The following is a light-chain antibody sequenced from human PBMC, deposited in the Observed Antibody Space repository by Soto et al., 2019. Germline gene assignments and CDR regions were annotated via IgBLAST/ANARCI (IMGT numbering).Light chain of an antibody. J-gene: IGLJ2*01. CDR3: SSYTISSTYVI. CDR2: DVS. Sequence: QAVVTQPASVSGSPGQSITISCTGTSSDVGGFNYVSWYQHHPGKAPKLLIYDVSDRPSGVSNRFSGSKSGNTASLTISGLQAEDGADYYCSSYTISSTYVIFGGGTKLTVL. CDR1: SSDVGGFNY. V-gene: IGLV2-14*03.